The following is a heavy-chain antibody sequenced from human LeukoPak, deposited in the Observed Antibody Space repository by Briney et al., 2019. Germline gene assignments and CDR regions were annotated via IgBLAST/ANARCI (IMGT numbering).Heavy chain of an antibody. J-gene: IGHJ4*02. CDR1: GFTFRNYA. V-gene: IGHV3-23*01. D-gene: IGHD3-16*01. CDR3: AKDFEAEPSYAFDH. CDR2: ISASGISR. Sequence: PGGSLRLSCAASGFTFRNYAMGWVRQAPGKGLEWVSGISASGISRYYADSFRGRFTIYRDTSKNTLYLQMNSLSAEDTALYYCAKDFEAEPSYAFDHWGQGILVTVFS.